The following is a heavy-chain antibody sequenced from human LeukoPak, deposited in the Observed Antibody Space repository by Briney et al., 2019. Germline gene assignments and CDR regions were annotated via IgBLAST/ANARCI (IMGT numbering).Heavy chain of an antibody. Sequence: GGSLRLSCTASGFTVTSHGIHWVRQAPGKGPEWVAFMQHTGTKTWYADSVRGRFSISRDSSRQTMYLQMSSLRVEDTAVYYCASDFWNAPQVYWGQGTLLTVSS. CDR2: MQHTGTKT. CDR1: GFTVTSHG. CDR3: ASDFWNAPQVY. J-gene: IGHJ4*02. D-gene: IGHD3-3*01. V-gene: IGHV3-30*02.